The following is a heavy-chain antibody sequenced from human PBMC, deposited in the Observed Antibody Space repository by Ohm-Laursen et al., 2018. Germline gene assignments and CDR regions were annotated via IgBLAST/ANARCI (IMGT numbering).Heavy chain of an antibody. V-gene: IGHV1-69*13. CDR1: GGTFSSYA. J-gene: IGHJ4*02. Sequence: SVKVSCKASGGTFSSYAISWVRQAPGQGLEWMGGIIPIFGTANYAQKFQGRVTITADESTSTAYMELSSLRSEDTAVYYCARGLSAGGTKYYFDYWGQGTLVTVSS. CDR3: ARGLSAGGTKYYFDY. CDR2: IIPIFGTA. D-gene: IGHD1/OR15-1a*01.